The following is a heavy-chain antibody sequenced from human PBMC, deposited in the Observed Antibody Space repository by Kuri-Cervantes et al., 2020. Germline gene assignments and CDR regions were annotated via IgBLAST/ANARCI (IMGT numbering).Heavy chain of an antibody. V-gene: IGHV3-7*03. J-gene: IGHJ4*02. CDR2: IKHDGSEK. Sequence: GGSLRLSCAASGFTFSSYWMSWVRQAPGKGLEWVANIKHDGSEKYYADSVKCRFTISRDSSKNTLYLQMSSLRAENTAVYYCAKPAGYCSSTTCLGLYPFDYWGQGTLVTVSS. D-gene: IGHD2-2*01. CDR3: AKPAGYCSSTTCLGLYPFDY. CDR1: GFTFSSYW.